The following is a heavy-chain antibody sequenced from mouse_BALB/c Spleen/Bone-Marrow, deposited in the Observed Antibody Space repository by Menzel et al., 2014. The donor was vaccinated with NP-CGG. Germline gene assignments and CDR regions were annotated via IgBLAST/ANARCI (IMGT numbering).Heavy chain of an antibody. CDR3: ARMGVWG. Sequence: VQLQQSGAELAKPGASVKMSCKASGYTLTSYWMHWVKQRPGQGLEWIGYINPSTGYTEYNQKFKDKATLTADKSSSTAYIPQSSLTSEDSAVYYCARMGVWGWGQGTSVTVSS. CDR1: GYTLTSYW. V-gene: IGHV1-7*01. J-gene: IGHJ4*01. D-gene: IGHD2-10*02. CDR2: INPSTGYT.